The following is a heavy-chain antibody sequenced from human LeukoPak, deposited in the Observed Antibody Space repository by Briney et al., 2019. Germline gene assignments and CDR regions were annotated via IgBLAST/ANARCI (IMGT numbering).Heavy chain of an antibody. J-gene: IGHJ4*02. CDR3: ARDRVYSSGGVDY. Sequence: GGSLRLSFAASGFTFRTYSMNWVRQAPGKGLEWVSSISSSSSYIYYADSVKGRFTISRDNAKNSLYLQMNSLRAEDTAVYYCARDRVYSSGGVDYWGQGTLVTVSS. CDR1: GFTFRTYS. V-gene: IGHV3-21*04. CDR2: ISSSSSYI. D-gene: IGHD6-19*01.